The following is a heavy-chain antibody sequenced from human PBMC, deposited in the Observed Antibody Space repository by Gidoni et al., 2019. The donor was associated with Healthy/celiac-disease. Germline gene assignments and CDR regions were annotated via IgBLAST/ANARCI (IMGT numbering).Heavy chain of an antibody. CDR3: AKDATEDIVVVPAAKDAFDI. CDR1: GFTFSRYA. V-gene: IGHV3-23*01. Sequence: EVQLLESGGGLVQPGGSLRLSCAASGFTFSRYAMIWVRQAPGKGLEWVSAISGSGGSTYYADSVKGRFTISRDNSKNKLYLQMNSLRAEDTAVYYCAKDATEDIVVVPAAKDAFDIWGQGTMVTVSS. J-gene: IGHJ3*02. CDR2: ISGSGGST. D-gene: IGHD2-2*01.